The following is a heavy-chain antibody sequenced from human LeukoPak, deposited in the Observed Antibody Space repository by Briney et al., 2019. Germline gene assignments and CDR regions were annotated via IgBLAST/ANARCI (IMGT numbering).Heavy chain of an antibody. Sequence: AGGSLRLSCAASGFTFSSYWMSWVRQAPGKGLEWVSNINHTGSEKFYVDSVKGRFTISRDNAKNSLYLHMNSLRTEDPAVYYCARGGACEEISHQNYYYYGMNVWGQGTTVTVSS. CDR1: GFTFSSYW. V-gene: IGHV3-7*01. CDR2: INHTGSEK. CDR3: ARGGACEEISHQNYYYYGMNV. D-gene: IGHD3-16*02. J-gene: IGHJ6*02.